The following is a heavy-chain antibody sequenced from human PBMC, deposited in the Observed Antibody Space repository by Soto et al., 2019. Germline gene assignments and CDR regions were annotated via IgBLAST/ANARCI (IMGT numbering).Heavy chain of an antibody. V-gene: IGHV1-69*13. CDR3: AQGASSDTGDH. CDR1: GDTLSHYG. Sequence: SVKVSCKASGDTLSHYGVSWVRQVPGKGLEWMGGTTAILGTRDYAQKFQGRMTITSDESTTTSYMELNSLTSDDPAVSSCAQGASSDTGDHWGQGTLVTVSS. CDR2: TTAILGTR. J-gene: IGHJ4*02. D-gene: IGHD5-18*01.